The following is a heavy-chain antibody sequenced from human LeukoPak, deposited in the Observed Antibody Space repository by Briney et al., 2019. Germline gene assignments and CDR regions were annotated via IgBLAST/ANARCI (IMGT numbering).Heavy chain of an antibody. J-gene: IGHJ4*02. CDR3: ARDISAGIYMYEY. V-gene: IGHV1-2*02. CDR2: INPNSGGT. D-gene: IGHD2-15*01. Sequence: ASVKVSCKASGYIFTGHYMHWVRQAPGPGLEWMGWINPNSGGTKYAQKFQGRVNMTRDTSISTTYMQLRRLTSDDTAVYYCARDISAGIYMYEYWGQGSLVTVSS. CDR1: GYIFTGHY.